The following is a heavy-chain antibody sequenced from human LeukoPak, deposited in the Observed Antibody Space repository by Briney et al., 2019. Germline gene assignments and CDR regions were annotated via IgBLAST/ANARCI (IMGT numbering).Heavy chain of an antibody. CDR3: ARDERLLSFLK. CDR1: GFTFDDYA. D-gene: IGHD3-3*01. V-gene: IGHV3-23*01. Sequence: GGSLRLSCAASGFTFDDYAMHWVRQAPGKGLEWVSGITGSGGSTYYADSVKGRFTISRDNSKNTLYLQMNSLRAEDTAIYYCARDERLLSFLKWGQGTLVTVSS. CDR2: ITGSGGST. J-gene: IGHJ4*02.